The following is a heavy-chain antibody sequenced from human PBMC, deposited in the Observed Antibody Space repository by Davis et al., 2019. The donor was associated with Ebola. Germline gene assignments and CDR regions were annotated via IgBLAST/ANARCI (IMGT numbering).Heavy chain of an antibody. CDR2: IWYDGSNK. CDR3: AKDRGGRSFYYGMDV. V-gene: IGHV3-30*02. Sequence: PGGSLRLSCAASGFTFSSYGMHWVRQAPGKGLEWVAVIWYDGSNKYYADSVKGRFTISRDNSKNTLYLQMNSLRAEDTAVYYCAKDRGGRSFYYGMDVWGQGTTVTVSS. J-gene: IGHJ6*02. CDR1: GFTFSSYG. D-gene: IGHD1-26*01.